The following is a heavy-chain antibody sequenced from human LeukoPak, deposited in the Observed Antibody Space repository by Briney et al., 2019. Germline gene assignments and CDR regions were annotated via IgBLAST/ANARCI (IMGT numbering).Heavy chain of an antibody. D-gene: IGHD2-15*01. J-gene: IGHJ1*01. CDR3: VKDFDIYCSGSTCYSPEYFQH. CDR1: GFTFSNYA. Sequence: GGSLRLSCSASGFTFSNYAMHWVRQAPGKGLEYVSAINSNGGSTYYADSVKGRFTISRDNSKNTLYLQMSSLRAEDTAVYYCVKDFDIYCSGSTCYSPEYFQHWGQGTLVTVSS. V-gene: IGHV3-64D*09. CDR2: INSNGGST.